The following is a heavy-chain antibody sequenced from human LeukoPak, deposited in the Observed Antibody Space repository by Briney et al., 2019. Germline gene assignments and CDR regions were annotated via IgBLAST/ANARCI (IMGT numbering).Heavy chain of an antibody. J-gene: IGHJ4*02. CDR1: GFTFSSYA. CDR3: ARDRDYGDYDY. Sequence: GGSLRLSCAASGFTFSSYAMHWVRQAPGKGLEWVSYISSSGSTIYYADSVKGRFTISRDNAKNSLYLQMNSLRAEDTAVYYCARDRDYGDYDYWGQGTLVTVSS. V-gene: IGHV3-48*04. CDR2: ISSSGSTI. D-gene: IGHD3-16*01.